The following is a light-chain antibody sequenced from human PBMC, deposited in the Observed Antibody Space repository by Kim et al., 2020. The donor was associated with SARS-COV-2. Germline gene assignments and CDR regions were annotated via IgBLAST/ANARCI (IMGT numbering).Light chain of an antibody. CDR3: QQSYSTPT. V-gene: IGKV1-39*01. J-gene: IGKJ4*01. Sequence: SESVGERVTITGRASQSIRSYLNWYQQKPGKAPKLLIYAASSLQSGVPSRFSGSGSGTDFTLTISSLQPENFATYTCQQSYSTPTFVGGTKVYI. CDR2: AAS. CDR1: QSIRSY.